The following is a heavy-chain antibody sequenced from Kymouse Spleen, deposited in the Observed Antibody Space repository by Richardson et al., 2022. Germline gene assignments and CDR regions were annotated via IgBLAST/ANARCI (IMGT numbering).Heavy chain of an antibody. J-gene: IGHJ4*02. CDR2: IWYDGSNK. V-gene: IGHV3-33*01. Sequence: QVQLVESGGGVVQPGRSLRLSCAASGFTFSSYGMHWVRQAPGKGLEWVAVIWYDGSNKYYADSVKGRFTISRDNSKNTLYLQMNSLRAEDTAVYYCARETAAAYYWGQGTLVTVSS. CDR1: GFTFSSYG. D-gene: IGHD6-13*01. CDR3: ARETAAAYY.